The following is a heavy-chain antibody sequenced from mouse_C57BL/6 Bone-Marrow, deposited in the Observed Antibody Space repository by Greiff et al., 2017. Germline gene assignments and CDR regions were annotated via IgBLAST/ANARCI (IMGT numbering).Heavy chain of an antibody. CDR2: INPNNGGT. CDR3: ARRPSITTVVNYYAMDY. D-gene: IGHD1-1*01. J-gene: IGHJ4*01. V-gene: IGHV1-26*01. Sequence: VQLQQSGPELVKPGASVKISCKASGYTFTDYYMNWVKQSHGKSLEWIGDINPNNGGTSYNQKFKGKATLTVDKSSSTAYMELRSLTSEDSAVYYCARRPSITTVVNYYAMDYWGQGTSVTVSS. CDR1: GYTFTDYY.